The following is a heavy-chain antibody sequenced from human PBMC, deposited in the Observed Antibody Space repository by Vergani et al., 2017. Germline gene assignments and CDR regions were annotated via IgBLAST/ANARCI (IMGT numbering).Heavy chain of an antibody. D-gene: IGHD2-15*01. CDR3: ARDVYCSGGSLRRGDCSAPAKYYFDY. J-gene: IGHJ4*02. CDR2: IYTSGST. CDR1: GGSISSGGYY. Sequence: QVQLQESGPGLVKPSQTLSLTCTVSGGSISSGGYYWSWIRQHPGKGLEWIGRIYTSGSTNYNPSLKSRVTMSVDTSKNQFSLKLSSVTAADTAVYNCARDVYCSGGSLRRGDCSAPAKYYFDYWGQGTLVTVSS. V-gene: IGHV4-61*02.